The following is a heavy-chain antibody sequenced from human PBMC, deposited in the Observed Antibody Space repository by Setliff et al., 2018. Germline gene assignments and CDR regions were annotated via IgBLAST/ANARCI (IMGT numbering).Heavy chain of an antibody. CDR2: IYTSGST. D-gene: IGHD2-2*01. V-gene: IGHV4-4*07. CDR3: ARARPATIAGVVPGVADFGIDV. CDR1: SGSMRNYY. Sequence: SETLSLTCSVSSGSMRNYYWIWIRQPAGEGLEWIGRIYTSGSTNYNPSLKRRVTISPEMSKNQFSLTLSSVAAADTAVYYCARARPATIAGVVPGVADFGIDVWGQGTTVTSP. J-gene: IGHJ6*02.